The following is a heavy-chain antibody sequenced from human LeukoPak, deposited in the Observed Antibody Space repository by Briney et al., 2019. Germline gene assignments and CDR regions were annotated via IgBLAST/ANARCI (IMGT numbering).Heavy chain of an antibody. D-gene: IGHD4-17*01. CDR3: ARGAYGDYDC. CDR1: TFTFSSYA. J-gene: IGHJ4*02. V-gene: IGHV3-23*01. CDR2: ISAGADST. Sequence: GGSLRLSCAASTFTFSSYAMSWVRQAPGKGLEWVSAISAGADSTYYADSVQGRFTISRDNSKSTLFLQMSGLRAEDTAVYFCARGAYGDYDCWGQGTLVTVSS.